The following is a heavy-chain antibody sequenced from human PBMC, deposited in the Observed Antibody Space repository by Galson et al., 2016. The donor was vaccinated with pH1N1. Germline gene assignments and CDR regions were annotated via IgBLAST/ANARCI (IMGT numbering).Heavy chain of an antibody. CDR3: ARGHPLGSISGWV. V-gene: IGHV1-8*03. Sequence: SCKASGYTFNNYDINWVRQTPGQGLEWMGWMNPNTGGTDSAQKFQGRVTLTRNTSEGTAFMELSNLRSDDTAVYYCARGHPLGSISGWVWGQGSLVTVSS. J-gene: IGHJ4*02. CDR1: GYTFNNYD. D-gene: IGHD6-19*01. CDR2: MNPNTGGT.